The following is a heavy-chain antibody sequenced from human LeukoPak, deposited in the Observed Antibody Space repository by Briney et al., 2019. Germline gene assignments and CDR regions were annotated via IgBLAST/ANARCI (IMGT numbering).Heavy chain of an antibody. CDR3: ARDKIVVVVSTTLPEI. D-gene: IGHD2-15*01. CDR1: GFTFSNYA. J-gene: IGHJ2*01. V-gene: IGHV3-23*01. Sequence: GGSLRLSCAASGFTFSNYAMSWVRQAPGKGLEWVSAISGSGGSTFHADSVQGRLIISRDNSKNMLYLQLNSLRVEDTAVYYCARDKIVVVVSTTLPEIWGRGTLVSVSS. CDR2: ISGSGGST.